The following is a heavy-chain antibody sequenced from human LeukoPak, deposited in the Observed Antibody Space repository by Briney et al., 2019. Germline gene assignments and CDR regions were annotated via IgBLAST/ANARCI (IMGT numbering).Heavy chain of an antibody. D-gene: IGHD5-12*01. Sequence: ASVKVSCKASGGTFSSYAISWVRQAPGQGLEWMGRIIPILGIANYAQKFQGRVTITADKSTSTAYMELSSLRSEDTAVYYCARGNSGYDPFDYWGQGTLVTVSS. J-gene: IGHJ4*02. CDR1: GGTFSSYA. CDR3: ARGNSGYDPFDY. V-gene: IGHV1-69*04. CDR2: IIPILGIA.